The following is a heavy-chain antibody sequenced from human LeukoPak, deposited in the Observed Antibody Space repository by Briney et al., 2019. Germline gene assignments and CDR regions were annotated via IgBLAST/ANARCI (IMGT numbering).Heavy chain of an antibody. CDR1: GGSISSYY. J-gene: IGHJ3*02. Sequence: SETLSLTCTVSGGSISSYYWSWIRRPPGKGLEWIGYIYYSGSTNYNPSLKSRVTISVDTSKNQFSLKLSSVTAADTAVYYCARVHYDFWSGYYKAFDIWGQGTMVTVSS. CDR2: IYYSGST. CDR3: ARVHYDFWSGYYKAFDI. V-gene: IGHV4-59*01. D-gene: IGHD3-3*01.